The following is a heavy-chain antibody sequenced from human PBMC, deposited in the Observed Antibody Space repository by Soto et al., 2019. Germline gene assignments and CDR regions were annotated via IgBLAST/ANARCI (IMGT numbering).Heavy chain of an antibody. V-gene: IGHV3-21*01. CDR3: ARDLSFWSGSGMDV. CDR1: GFTFSSYS. Sequence: LRLSCAASGFTFSSYSMNWVRQAPGKGLEWVSSISSSSSYIYYADSVKGRFTISRDNAKNSLYLQMNSLRAEDTAVYYCARDLSFWSGSGMDVWGQGPTVTVSS. J-gene: IGHJ6*02. CDR2: ISSSSSYI. D-gene: IGHD3-3*01.